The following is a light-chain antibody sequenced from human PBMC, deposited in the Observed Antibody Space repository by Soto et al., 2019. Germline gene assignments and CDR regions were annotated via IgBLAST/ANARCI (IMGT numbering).Light chain of an antibody. J-gene: IGKJ2*01. CDR1: RSVSSN. CDR3: QQYNNWPGYT. V-gene: IGKV3-15*01. CDR2: GAS. Sequence: EIVMTQSPATLSVSPGERATLSCRASRSVSSNLAWYQQKPGQAPRLLIYGASTRATGIPARFSGSGSGTEFTLTNSSLQSEDFAVYYCQQYNNWPGYTFGQGTKLEIK.